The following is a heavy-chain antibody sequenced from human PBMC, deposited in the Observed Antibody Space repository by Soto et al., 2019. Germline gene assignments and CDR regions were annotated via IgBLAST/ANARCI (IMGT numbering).Heavy chain of an antibody. CDR3: ARPPGSSTSFTDYYYGMDV. Sequence: GGSLRLSCAASGFTFSSYSMNWVRQAPGKGLEWVSYISSSSSTIYYADSVKGRFTISRDNAKNSLYLQMNSLRAEDTAVYYCARPPGSSTSFTDYYYGMDVWGQGTTVTVSS. CDR1: GFTFSSYS. CDR2: ISSSSSTI. D-gene: IGHD6-6*01. V-gene: IGHV3-48*04. J-gene: IGHJ6*02.